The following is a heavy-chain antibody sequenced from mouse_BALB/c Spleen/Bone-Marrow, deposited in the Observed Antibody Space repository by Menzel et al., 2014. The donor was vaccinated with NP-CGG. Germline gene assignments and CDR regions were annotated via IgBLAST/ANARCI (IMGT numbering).Heavy chain of an antibody. J-gene: IGHJ2*01. Sequence: DVQLQESGAELVKPGASVKLSCTASGFNIKDTYMHWVKQRPEQGLEWIGRIDPANGNTKYDPKFQGKATITADTSSNTAYLQLSSLTSEDTAVYYCARYYSGSSYFDYWGQGTTLTVSS. CDR2: IDPANGNT. D-gene: IGHD1-1*01. V-gene: IGHV14-3*02. CDR3: ARYYSGSSYFDY. CDR1: GFNIKDTY.